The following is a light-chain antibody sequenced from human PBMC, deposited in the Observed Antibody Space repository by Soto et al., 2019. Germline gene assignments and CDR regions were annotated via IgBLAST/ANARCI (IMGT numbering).Light chain of an antibody. V-gene: IGKV3-15*01. CDR3: QDFDSPQWT. CDR1: QSVRNN. J-gene: IGKJ1*01. Sequence: EIVMTQSPATLSVFPGDRATLSCRASQSVRNNLAWYQQKPGQAPRLLIYGASTRATGIPARFSGSGSGTEFTLTISSLQSEDFAVYYCQDFDSPQWTFGQGTKVEN. CDR2: GAS.